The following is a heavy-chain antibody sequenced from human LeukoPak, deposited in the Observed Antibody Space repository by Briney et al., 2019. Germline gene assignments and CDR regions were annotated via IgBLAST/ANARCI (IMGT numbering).Heavy chain of an antibody. CDR2: INPDGSTT. V-gene: IGHV3-74*01. D-gene: IGHD6-6*01. J-gene: IGHJ3*02. Sequence: GGSLRLSCAASGYIFSHYWMHWVRQAPGKGLEWVSRINPDGSTTSYADSVKGRFTISRDNAKNTLYLQMNSLRAEDTAVYYCAKEPIAARRNDAFDIWGQGTMVTVSS. CDR1: GYIFSHYW. CDR3: AKEPIAARRNDAFDI.